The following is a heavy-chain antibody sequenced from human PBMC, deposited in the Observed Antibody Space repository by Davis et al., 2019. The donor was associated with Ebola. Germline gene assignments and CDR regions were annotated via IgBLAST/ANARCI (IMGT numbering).Heavy chain of an antibody. CDR2: ISGRTSTR. Sequence: GESLKISCSASGFSFSDYYMTWIRQAPGKGLELVAYISGRTSTRNYAGSMEGRFTISRDNANNSLYLQMNRLRVEDTALYYCARLDPCGLDCFFGMDVWGQGTPVTVSS. J-gene: IGHJ6*02. CDR1: GFSFSDYY. V-gene: IGHV3-11*01. CDR3: ARLDPCGLDCFFGMDV.